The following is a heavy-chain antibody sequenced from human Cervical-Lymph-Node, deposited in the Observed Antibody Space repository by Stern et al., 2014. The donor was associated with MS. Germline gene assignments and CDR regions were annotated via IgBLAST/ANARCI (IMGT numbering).Heavy chain of an antibody. Sequence: VXLVESGAEVQKPGASVKVSCRATNYTFTSYGVSWVRQAPGQGLEWVGWISDHNGNTLFAAKCQARVALTTDTSTNTAYMELRSLTADDTAVYYCARGGGVAPFWSSDLWGRGTLVTVSS. V-gene: IGHV1-18*01. D-gene: IGHD3-16*01. CDR3: ARGGGVAPFWSSDL. CDR2: ISDHNGNT. CDR1: NYTFTSYG. J-gene: IGHJ2*01.